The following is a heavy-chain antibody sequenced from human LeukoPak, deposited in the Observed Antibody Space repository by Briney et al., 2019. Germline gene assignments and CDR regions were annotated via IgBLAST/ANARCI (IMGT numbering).Heavy chain of an antibody. V-gene: IGHV4-30-4*01. CDR2: IHHSGST. CDR1: GGSISSGDYY. D-gene: IGHD3-10*01. CDR3: ARVGIIRGVPDY. J-gene: IGHJ4*02. Sequence: SETLSLTCTVSGGSISSGDYYWTWFRQPPGKGLEWIGYIHHSGSTYNNPSLKSRVIISLDTSQNQFSLRLNSVTAADTAVYYCARVGIIRGVPDYWGQGTLVTVPS.